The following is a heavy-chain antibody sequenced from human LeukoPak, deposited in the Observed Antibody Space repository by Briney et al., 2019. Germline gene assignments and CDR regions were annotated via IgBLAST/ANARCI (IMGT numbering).Heavy chain of an antibody. CDR3: ARVTGGVVIIVTPRAFFDY. CDR2: IYDSGSA. Sequence: SETLSLTCTMSGGSISPYYWSWIRQPPGKGLEWIGNIYDSGSAYYNPSLKSRVTISVDTSKNQFSLKLSSVTAADTAVYYCARVTGGVVIIVTPRAFFDYWGQGTLVTVSS. J-gene: IGHJ4*02. CDR1: GGSISPYY. V-gene: IGHV4-59*04. D-gene: IGHD3-3*01.